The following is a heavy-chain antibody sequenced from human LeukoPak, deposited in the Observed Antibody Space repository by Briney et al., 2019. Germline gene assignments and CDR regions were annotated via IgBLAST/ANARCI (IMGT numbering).Heavy chain of an antibody. CDR3: AEDPSAVLHYFDY. CDR2: ISGSGGST. Sequence: GGSLRLSCAASGFTFSSYAMSWVRQAPGKGLEWVSAISGSGGSTYYADSVKGRFTISRDNSKNTLYLQMNSLRAEDTAVYYCAEDPSAVLHYFDYWGQGTLVTVSS. CDR1: GFTFSSYA. D-gene: IGHD2-8*02. J-gene: IGHJ4*02. V-gene: IGHV3-23*01.